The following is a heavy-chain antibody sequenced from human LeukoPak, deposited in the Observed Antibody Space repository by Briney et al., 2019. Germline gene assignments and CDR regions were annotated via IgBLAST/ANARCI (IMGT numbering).Heavy chain of an antibody. CDR2: ISSSSSTI. D-gene: IGHD5-12*01. CDR1: GFTFSSYS. V-gene: IGHV3-48*04. Sequence: PGRSLRLSCAASGFTFSSYSMNWVRQAPGKGLEWVSYISSSSSTIYYADSVKGRFTISRDNAKNSLYLQMNSLRAEDTAVYYCARDKEWLRFNFDYWGQGTLVTVSS. J-gene: IGHJ4*02. CDR3: ARDKEWLRFNFDY.